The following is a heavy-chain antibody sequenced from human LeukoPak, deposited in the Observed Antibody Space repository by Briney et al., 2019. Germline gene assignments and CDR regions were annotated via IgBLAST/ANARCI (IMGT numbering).Heavy chain of an antibody. V-gene: IGHV1-18*01. CDR1: GYTFTSYG. D-gene: IGHD3-10*01. J-gene: IGHJ6*02. Sequence: ASVKVSCKASGYTFTSYGISWVRQAPGQGLEWMEWISAYNGNTNYAQKLQGRVTMTTDTSTSTAYMELRSLRSDDTAVYYCARVARWFGEPYYYYGMDVWGQRTTVTLSS. CDR2: ISAYNGNT. CDR3: ARVARWFGEPYYYYGMDV.